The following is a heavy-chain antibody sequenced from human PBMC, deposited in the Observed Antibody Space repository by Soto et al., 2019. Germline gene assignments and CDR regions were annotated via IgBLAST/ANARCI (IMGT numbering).Heavy chain of an antibody. J-gene: IGHJ3*02. CDR1: GFSFSSYS. D-gene: IGHD6-19*01. Sequence: EVQLVESGGGLVQPGQSLRVSCAGSGFSFSSYSMNWDRQAPGNGLEWISYISSSNTYIWYADSVKSRFTISRDNAKNSLSLQMDSLRDEDTAVYYCVRDSGWAFDIWGLGTMVTVSS. CDR3: VRDSGWAFDI. CDR2: ISSSNTYI. V-gene: IGHV3-48*02.